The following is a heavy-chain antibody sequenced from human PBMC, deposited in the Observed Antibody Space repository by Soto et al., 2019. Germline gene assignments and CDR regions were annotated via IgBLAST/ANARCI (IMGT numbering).Heavy chain of an antibody. CDR1: GGSISSSSYY. V-gene: IGHV4-39*01. D-gene: IGHD3-3*01. CDR2: IYYSGST. CDR3: ARHGYDSWSGYLNFDY. Sequence: SETLSLTCTVPGGSISSSSYYWGWIRQPPGKGLEWIGSIYYSGSTYYNPSLKSRVTISVDTSKNQFSLKLSSVTAADTAVYYCARHGYDSWSGYLNFDYWGQGTLVTVSS. J-gene: IGHJ4*02.